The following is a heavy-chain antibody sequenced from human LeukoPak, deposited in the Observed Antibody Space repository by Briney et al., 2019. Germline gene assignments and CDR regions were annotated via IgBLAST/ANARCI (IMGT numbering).Heavy chain of an antibody. CDR2: IRYDGSNK. J-gene: IGHJ4*02. D-gene: IGHD3-22*01. CDR1: RFTFSSHA. V-gene: IGHV3-30*02. CDR3: AKVQARAIYDSSGYYPFDY. Sequence: GGSLRLSCAASRFTFSSHAMSWVRQAPGKRLEWVAFIRYDGSNKYYADSVKGRFTISRDNSKNTLYLQMNSLRAEDTAVYYCAKVQARAIYDSSGYYPFDYWGQGTLVTVSS.